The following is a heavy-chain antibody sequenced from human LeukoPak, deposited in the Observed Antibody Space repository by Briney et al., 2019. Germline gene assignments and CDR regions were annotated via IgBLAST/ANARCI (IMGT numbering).Heavy chain of an antibody. CDR1: GGSISSSSYY. CDR2: IYYSGST. Sequence: PSETLSLTCTVSGGSISSSSYYWGWIRQPPGKGLEWIGSIYYSGSTYYNPSLKSRFTISVDTSKNQFSLKLSSVTAADTAVYYCARRYDFWSGYYSYFDYWGQGTLVTVSS. J-gene: IGHJ4*02. D-gene: IGHD3-3*01. CDR3: ARRYDFWSGYYSYFDY. V-gene: IGHV4-39*01.